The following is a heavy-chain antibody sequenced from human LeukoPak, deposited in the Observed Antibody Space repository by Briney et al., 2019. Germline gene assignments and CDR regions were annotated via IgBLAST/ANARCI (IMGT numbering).Heavy chain of an antibody. Sequence: GGSLRLSCAASGFTFSASAMHWVRQASGKGLEWVGRIRSKANSYATAYAASVKGRFTISRDDSKNTAYLQMNSLKTEDTAVYYCTTSAPVVVAAPQWGQGTLVTVSS. V-gene: IGHV3-73*01. D-gene: IGHD2-15*01. CDR2: IRSKANSYAT. CDR3: TTSAPVVVAAPQ. CDR1: GFTFSASA. J-gene: IGHJ4*02.